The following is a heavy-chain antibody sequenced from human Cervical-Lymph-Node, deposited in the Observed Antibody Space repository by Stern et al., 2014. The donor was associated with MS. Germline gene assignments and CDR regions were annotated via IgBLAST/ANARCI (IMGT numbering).Heavy chain of an antibody. Sequence: QVQLQESGPGLVKPSRTLSLTCAASGGSISSSNWWSWARQPPRKGLEWNGESYHSGSTNYNPSLKMRLTISVDKSKNQFSLKLSSVTAADTAVYYCARDRPKKAAGYLDYWGQGTLVTVSS. J-gene: IGHJ4*02. CDR3: ARDRPKKAAGYLDY. CDR2: SYHSGST. CDR1: GGSISSSNW. D-gene: IGHD6-13*01. V-gene: IGHV4-4*02.